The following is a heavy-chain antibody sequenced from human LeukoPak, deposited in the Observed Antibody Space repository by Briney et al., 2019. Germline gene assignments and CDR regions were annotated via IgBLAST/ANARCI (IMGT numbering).Heavy chain of an antibody. J-gene: IGHJ4*02. V-gene: IGHV4-59*11. Sequence: SETLSLTCIVSGGSISSHYWSWLRQPPGKGLEHIGYIYYSGSTDYNPPLNSRVTISLDTSKNQFSLTLTSVTAADTAVYYCARRSGVLDSRDSRYYFDHWGQGTLVTVSS. D-gene: IGHD3-22*01. CDR2: IYYSGST. CDR3: ARRSGVLDSRDSRYYFDH. CDR1: GGSISSHY.